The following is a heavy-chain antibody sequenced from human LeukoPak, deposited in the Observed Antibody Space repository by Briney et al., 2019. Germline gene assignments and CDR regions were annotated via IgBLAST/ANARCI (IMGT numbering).Heavy chain of an antibody. CDR2: IYSSGST. CDR3: ARRPPALGAFDI. V-gene: IGHV4-39*01. CDR1: GGSISSGTYY. Sequence: PSETLSLTCTVSGGSISSGTYYWGWIRQSPGKGLEWIGSIYSSGSTYCNPSLKSRVTISADTSKNQSSLQLSSVTAADTAIYYCARRPPALGAFDIWGHGTMVTVSS. J-gene: IGHJ3*02.